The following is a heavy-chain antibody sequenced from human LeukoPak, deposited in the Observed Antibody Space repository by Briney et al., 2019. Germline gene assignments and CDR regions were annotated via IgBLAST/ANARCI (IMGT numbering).Heavy chain of an antibody. CDR3: ANSSLG. CDR1: GFAFSSYA. J-gene: IGHJ4*02. CDR2: IGDSGDRT. V-gene: IGHV3-23*01. Sequence: GGSLRLSCAASGFAFSSYALTWVRQAPGKGLEWVSSIGDSGDRTHYADSVKGRFTISRVNSQNTLLLQMSNLRTEDTAVYYCANSSLGWGQRTLVTVSS.